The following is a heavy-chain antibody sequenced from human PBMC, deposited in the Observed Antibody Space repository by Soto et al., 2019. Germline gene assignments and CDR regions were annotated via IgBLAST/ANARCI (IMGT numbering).Heavy chain of an antibody. D-gene: IGHD2-21*01. CDR2: ISAYNDNT. V-gene: IGHV1-18*01. Sequence: ASVKVSCKASGYTFTNYGISWVRQAPGQGLEWVGWISAYNDNTNYAQKFQGRVTMTTDTSTNTAYMELRSLRSDDTAMYYCARGGGVVVAIATQDYFDDWGRGTLVTVSS. CDR1: GYTFTNYG. CDR3: ARGGGVVVAIATQDYFDD. J-gene: IGHJ4*02.